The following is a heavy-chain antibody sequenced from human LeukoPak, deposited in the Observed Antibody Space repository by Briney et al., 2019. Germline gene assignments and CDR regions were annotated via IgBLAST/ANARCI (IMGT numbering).Heavy chain of an antibody. CDR2: IYYSGST. D-gene: IGHD1-26*01. V-gene: IGHV4-39*01. Sequence: KPSETLSLTCTVSGGSISSSSYYWGWIRQPPGKGLEWIGSIYYSGSTYYNPSLKSRVTISVDTSKSQFSLKLSSVTAADTAVYYCARHGGMVGALSGYYYMDVWGKGTTVTISS. J-gene: IGHJ6*03. CDR3: ARHGGMVGALSGYYYMDV. CDR1: GGSISSSSYY.